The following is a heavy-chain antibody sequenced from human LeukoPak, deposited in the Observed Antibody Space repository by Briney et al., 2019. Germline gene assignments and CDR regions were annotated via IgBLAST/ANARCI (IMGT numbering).Heavy chain of an antibody. D-gene: IGHD6-19*01. CDR1: GGSFSGYY. V-gene: IGHV4-34*01. J-gene: IGHJ6*03. Sequence: PSETLSLTCAVYGGSFSGYYWSWIRQPPGKGLEWIGEINHSGSTNYNPSLKSRVTISVDTSKNQFSLKLSSVTAADTAVYYCARGSVAVAGNYYYYYMDVWGKGTTVTVSS. CDR3: ARGSVAVAGNYYYYYMDV. CDR2: INHSGST.